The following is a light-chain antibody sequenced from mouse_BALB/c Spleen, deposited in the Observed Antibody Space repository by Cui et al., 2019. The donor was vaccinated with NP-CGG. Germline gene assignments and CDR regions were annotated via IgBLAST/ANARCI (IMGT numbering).Light chain of an antibody. J-gene: IGLJ1*01. CDR2: GTN. CDR3: ALWYYNHWV. V-gene: IGLV1*01. Sequence: QAVVTQESALTTSPGETVTLTCRSSTGAVTTSNYANWVQEKPDHLFTGLIGGTNNRVPGVPARFSGSLIGDKVALTITGAQTEDEAIYFCALWYYNHWVFGGGTKLTVL. CDR1: TGAVTTSNY.